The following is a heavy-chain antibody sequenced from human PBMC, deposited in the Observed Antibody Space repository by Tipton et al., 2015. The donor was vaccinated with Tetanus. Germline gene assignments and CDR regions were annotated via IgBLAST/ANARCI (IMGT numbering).Heavy chain of an antibody. CDR1: GFTVSNDY. Sequence: SLRLSCAASGFTVSNDYMSWVRQAPGKGLEWVSVIYSGGSTYYADSVKGRFTISRDNSKNTLYLQMNSLRAEDTAVYYCSRDAHYYDSSGYYLTAGMDVWGQGTTVTVSS. J-gene: IGHJ6*02. V-gene: IGHV3-53*01. CDR3: SRDAHYYDSSGYYLTAGMDV. D-gene: IGHD3-22*01. CDR2: IYSGGST.